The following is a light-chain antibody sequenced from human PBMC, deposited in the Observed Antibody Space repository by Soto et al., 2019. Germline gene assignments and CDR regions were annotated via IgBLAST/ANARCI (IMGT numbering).Light chain of an antibody. J-gene: IGKJ1*01. V-gene: IGKV1-5*03. Sequence: DIQMTQSPSTLSASVGDRVTITCRASQRISDWLAWYQQKPGKAPKLLIYMASSLESGVPSRFSGRGSGTEFTLTISSLQPDDFATYYCQQYNTYTWTFGQGTKVEIK. CDR1: QRISDW. CDR2: MAS. CDR3: QQYNTYTWT.